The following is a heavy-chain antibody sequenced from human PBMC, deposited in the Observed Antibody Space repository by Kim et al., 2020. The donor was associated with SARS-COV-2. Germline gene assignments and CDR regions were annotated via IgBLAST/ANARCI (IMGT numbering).Heavy chain of an antibody. J-gene: IGHJ4*02. Sequence: GGSLRLSCAASGFTFSSYSMNWVRQAPGKGLEWVSSISSSSSYIYYADSGKGRFTISRDNAKNSLYLQMNSLRAEDTAVYYCARTVLINYDFWSGYYNDPGYWGQGTLVTVSS. V-gene: IGHV3-21*01. D-gene: IGHD3-3*01. CDR1: GFTFSSYS. CDR3: ARTVLINYDFWSGYYNDPGY. CDR2: ISSSSSYI.